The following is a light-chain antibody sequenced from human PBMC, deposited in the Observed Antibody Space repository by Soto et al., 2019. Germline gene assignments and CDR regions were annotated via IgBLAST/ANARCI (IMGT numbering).Light chain of an antibody. CDR2: EVS. CDR3: CSYGGSYV. V-gene: IGLV2-23*02. Sequence: QSVLTQPASVSGSPGQSITISCTRTSSDVGSYNLVSWYQQHPGKAHKVMIYEVSKRPSGVTNHFTGSKSGNTASLTIFGFQAEDEADYYCCSYGGSYVFGTGTKVTVL. J-gene: IGLJ1*01. CDR1: SSDVGSYNL.